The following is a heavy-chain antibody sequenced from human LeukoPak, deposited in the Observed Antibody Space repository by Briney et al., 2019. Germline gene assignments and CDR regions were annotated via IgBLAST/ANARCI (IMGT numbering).Heavy chain of an antibody. CDR3: ASNPNPTLYYYDSSGYYC. J-gene: IGHJ4*02. Sequence: PGGSLRLSCAASGFTFSSYWMHWVRQAPGKGLVWVSRINTDGSSTSYADSVKGRFTTSRDNAKNTLYLQMNSLRAEDTAVYYCASNPNPTLYYYDSSGYYCWGQGTLVTVSS. CDR2: INTDGSST. D-gene: IGHD3-22*01. V-gene: IGHV3-74*01. CDR1: GFTFSSYW.